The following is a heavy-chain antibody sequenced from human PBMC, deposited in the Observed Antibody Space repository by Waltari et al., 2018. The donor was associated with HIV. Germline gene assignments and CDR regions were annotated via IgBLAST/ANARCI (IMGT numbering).Heavy chain of an antibody. CDR3: TTVGGWTRDY. Sequence: EVLLVESGGGLGKPWGSLRLSCAASGFTFSDAWMSWVRQAPGKGLGGVGRIKSNTDGGTTDYAAPVKGGFTIGRDDSETTLYLEMNSLKTGDTAVYYCTTVGGWTRDYWGQGTLITVSS. V-gene: IGHV3-15*01. J-gene: IGHJ4*02. CDR2: IKSNTDGGTT. D-gene: IGHD1-26*01. CDR1: GFTFSDAW.